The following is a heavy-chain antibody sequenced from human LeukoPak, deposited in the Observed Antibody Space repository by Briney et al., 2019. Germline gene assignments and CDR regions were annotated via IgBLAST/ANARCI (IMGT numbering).Heavy chain of an antibody. CDR1: GYTFTNYG. V-gene: IGHV1-18*01. CDR3: ARGPSTVATRRDF. J-gene: IGHJ4*02. CDR2: ISAYNGYT. D-gene: IGHD6-6*01. Sequence: ASVKVSCKTSGYTFTNYGINWVRQAPGQGLEWMGWISAYNGYTNYAEKVQGRVTMTTDTSTGTAYMELRSLRSDDSAVYYCARGPSTVATRRDFWGQGTLVTVSS.